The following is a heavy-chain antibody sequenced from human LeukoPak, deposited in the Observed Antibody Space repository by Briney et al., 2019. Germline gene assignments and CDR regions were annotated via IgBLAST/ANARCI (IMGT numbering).Heavy chain of an antibody. Sequence: GESLNLSCQVSGYIFADYWIGWVRQMPGKGLGWVGLIYPGDSNTKYSPSFQGQVTISVGLSISNPYLQWNRLRASETAMYYCVRHQANFRWSFFDHWGQGTLVPVSS. J-gene: IGHJ4*02. CDR1: GYIFADYW. CDR3: VRHQANFRWSFFDH. CDR2: IYPGDSNT. D-gene: IGHD4/OR15-4a*01. V-gene: IGHV5-51*01.